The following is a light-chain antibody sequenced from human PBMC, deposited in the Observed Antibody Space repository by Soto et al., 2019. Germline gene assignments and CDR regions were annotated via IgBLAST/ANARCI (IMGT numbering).Light chain of an antibody. CDR2: NNN. V-gene: IGLV1-44*01. Sequence: QSVLTQPPSASETPGQRVTISCSGSRSNIGSFTVNWYQQLPESAPKLLIFNNNERPSGVPDRFSGSKSGTSASLAISGLQSDDEADYYCAAWDDSLSGVVFGGGTKLTVL. J-gene: IGLJ2*01. CDR3: AAWDDSLSGVV. CDR1: RSNIGSFT.